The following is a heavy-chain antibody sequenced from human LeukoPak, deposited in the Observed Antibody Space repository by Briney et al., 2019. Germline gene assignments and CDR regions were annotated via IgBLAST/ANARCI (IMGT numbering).Heavy chain of an antibody. J-gene: IGHJ3*02. CDR2: TYHSGST. D-gene: IGHD3-3*01. Sequence: PSETLSLTCTVSGGSISSGGYYWSWIRQPPGKGLEWIGYTYHSGSTYYNPSLKSRVTISVDRSKNQFSLKLSSVTAADTAVYYCARDADFWSGFPHVGAFDIWGQGTMVTVSS. CDR1: GGSISSGGYY. CDR3: ARDADFWSGFPHVGAFDI. V-gene: IGHV4-30-2*01.